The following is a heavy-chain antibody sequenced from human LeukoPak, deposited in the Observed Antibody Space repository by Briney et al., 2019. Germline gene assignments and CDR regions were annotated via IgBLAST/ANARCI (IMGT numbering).Heavy chain of an antibody. J-gene: IGHJ6*03. CDR1: GFTFDNYA. Sequence: GGSLRLSCAVSGFTFDNYAMHWVRQAPGKGLEWVSGISWNSASIGYADSVKGRFTISRDNAKNSLYLQMNSLRAEDTALYYCAKDKTPHPYYMDVWGKGTTVTVSS. CDR3: AKDKTPHPYYMDV. CDR2: ISWNSASI. V-gene: IGHV3-9*01.